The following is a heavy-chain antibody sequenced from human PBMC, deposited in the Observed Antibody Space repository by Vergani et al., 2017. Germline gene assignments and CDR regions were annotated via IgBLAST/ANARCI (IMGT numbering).Heavy chain of an antibody. J-gene: IGHJ6*02. CDR3: ATPGIAVADVRYYYNIDV. D-gene: IGHD6-19*01. V-gene: IGHV3-23*01. CDR1: GFTFSSYA. Sequence: EVQLLESGGGLVQPGGSLRLSCAASGFTFSSYAMSWVRQAPGKGLEWVSIISGSGGSTYYADSVKGRFTISRDNSRNTLYLQMNSLRAEDTAVYYCATPGIAVADVRYYYNIDVWGQGTTVTVSS. CDR2: ISGSGGST.